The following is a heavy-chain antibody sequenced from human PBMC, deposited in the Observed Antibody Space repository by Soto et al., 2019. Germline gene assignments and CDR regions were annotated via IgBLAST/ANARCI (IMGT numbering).Heavy chain of an antibody. Sequence: EVQLSESGGGLAQPGGSLRLSCEVSGLTFSRYAMSWVRQAPGKGLEWVSSVGFSGSSTHYADSVKGRFTVSRDNSKNILYLQLSRLTADDTAVYYCAPALTAGRHPTVVPIGNWGQGIPVTVSS. CDR3: APALTAGRHPTVVPIGN. V-gene: IGHV3-23*01. D-gene: IGHD1-26*01. CDR2: VGFSGSST. CDR1: GLTFSRYA. J-gene: IGHJ4*02.